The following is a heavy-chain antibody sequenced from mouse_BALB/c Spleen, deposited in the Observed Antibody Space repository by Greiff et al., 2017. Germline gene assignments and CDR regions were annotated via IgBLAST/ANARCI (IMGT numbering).Heavy chain of an antibody. Sequence: EVKVEESGGGLVKPGGSLKLSCAASGFTFSDYYMYWVRQTPEKRLEWVATISDGGSYTYYPDSVKGRFTISRDNAKNNLYLQMSSLKSEDTAMYYCARCGNYDYFDYWGQGTTLTVSS. D-gene: IGHD2-1*01. CDR1: GFTFSDYY. J-gene: IGHJ2*01. V-gene: IGHV5-4*02. CDR2: ISDGGSYT. CDR3: ARCGNYDYFDY.